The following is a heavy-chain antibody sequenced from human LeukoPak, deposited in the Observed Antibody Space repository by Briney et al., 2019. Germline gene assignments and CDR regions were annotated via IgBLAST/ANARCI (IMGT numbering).Heavy chain of an antibody. Sequence: PGGPLRLSCAASGFTFSDYYMSWIRQAPGKGLEWVSYISSSGSARYYADSVKGRFTISGDNAKNSLYLQMNSLRAGDTAVYYCAIPDRRYGDAFDIWGQGTMVTVSS. V-gene: IGHV3-11*04. J-gene: IGHJ3*02. D-gene: IGHD3-9*01. CDR1: GFTFSDYY. CDR3: AIPDRRYGDAFDI. CDR2: ISSSGSAR.